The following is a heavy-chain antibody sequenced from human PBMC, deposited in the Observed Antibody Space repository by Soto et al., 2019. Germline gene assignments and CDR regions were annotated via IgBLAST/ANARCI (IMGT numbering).Heavy chain of an antibody. D-gene: IGHD1-26*01. CDR2: IWHDGNNK. Sequence: PGGSLRLSCAASGCTFSNYGMHWVRQAPGKGLEWVAIIWHDGNNKYYADSVRGRFIISRDNSKNRLYLQMNSLRAEDTAVYYCASDLVGASDSYGLDVWGQGTPVTVSS. CDR1: GCTFSNYG. CDR3: ASDLVGASDSYGLDV. V-gene: IGHV3-33*01. J-gene: IGHJ6*02.